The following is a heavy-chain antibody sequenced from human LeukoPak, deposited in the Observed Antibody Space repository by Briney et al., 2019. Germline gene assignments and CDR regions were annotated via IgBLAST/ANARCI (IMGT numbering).Heavy chain of an antibody. CDR2: IYYSGST. J-gene: IGHJ3*02. CDR1: GGSISSSSYY. D-gene: IGHD3-10*02. CDR3: ARVGTTFVSAFDI. Sequence: SETLSLTCTVSGGSISSSSYYWGWIRQPPGKGLEWIGSIYYSGSTYYNPSLKSRVTISVDTPKNQFSLKLSSVTAADTAVYYCARVGTTFVSAFDIWGQGTMVTVSS. V-gene: IGHV4-39*01.